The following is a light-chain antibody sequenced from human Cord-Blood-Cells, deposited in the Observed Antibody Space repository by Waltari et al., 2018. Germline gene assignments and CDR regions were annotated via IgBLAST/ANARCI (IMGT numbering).Light chain of an antibody. J-gene: IGLJ2*01. Sequence: QSVLTQPPSVSGAPGQRVTISCTGSSSNIGAGYDVHWYQQLPGTAPKLLIYGNCNRPYGVLDRFSGSKSGTSASLAITGLQAEDEADYYCQSYDSSLSGSVFGGGTKLTVL. CDR2: GNC. V-gene: IGLV1-40*01. CDR1: SSNIGAGYD. CDR3: QSYDSSLSGSV.